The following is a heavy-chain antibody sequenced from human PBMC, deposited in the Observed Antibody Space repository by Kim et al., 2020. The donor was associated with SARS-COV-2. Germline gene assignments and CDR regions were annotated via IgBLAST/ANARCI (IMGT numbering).Heavy chain of an antibody. J-gene: IGHJ3*02. D-gene: IGHD3-9*01. CDR2: IWYDGSNK. V-gene: IGHV3-33*01. CDR3: AAQSPYYDILTGSFDI. CDR1: GFTFSSYG. Sequence: GGSRRTAGAAAGFTFSSYGMHWVRQAPGKGLEWVAVIWYDGSNKYYADSVKGRFTISRDNSKNTLYLQMNSLRAEDTAVYYCAAQSPYYDILTGSFDIWGQGTMVTVSS.